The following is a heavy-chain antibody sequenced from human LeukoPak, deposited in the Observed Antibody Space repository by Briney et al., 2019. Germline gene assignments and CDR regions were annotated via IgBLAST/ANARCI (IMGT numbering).Heavy chain of an antibody. J-gene: IGHJ4*02. CDR3: ARPISSSWYGGFDY. CDR1: GGSISSSSYY. V-gene: IGHV4-39*01. Sequence: SETLSLTCTVSGGSISSSSYYWGWIRQPPGKGLEWVGSVHYSGSIYYNPSPTSRVTMSVDTSKNQFSLNLNSVTAADTAVYYCARPISSSWYGGFDYWGQGILVTVSS. CDR2: VHYSGSI. D-gene: IGHD6-13*01.